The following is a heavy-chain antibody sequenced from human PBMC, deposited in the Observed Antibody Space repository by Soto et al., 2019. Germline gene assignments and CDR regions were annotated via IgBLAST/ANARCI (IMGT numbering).Heavy chain of an antibody. V-gene: IGHV1-8*01. D-gene: IGHD7-27*01. CDR1: GDTFTSCD. CDR3: ARVGILHDAFDI. CDR2: MNPNSGNT. Sequence: ASVKVCCKASGDTFTSCDSNWVRQATGQGLEWMGWMNPNSGNTGYAQKLQGRVTMTRDTSTSTAYVELRSLRSDDTAVYYCARVGILHDAFDIWGQGTMVTVSS. J-gene: IGHJ3*02.